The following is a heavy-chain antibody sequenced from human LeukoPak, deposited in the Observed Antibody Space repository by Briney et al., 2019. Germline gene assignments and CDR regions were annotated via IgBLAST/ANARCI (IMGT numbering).Heavy chain of an antibody. J-gene: IGHJ4*02. CDR1: GGSISSYY. Sequence: PSETLSLTCTVSGGSISSYYWSWIRQPPGKGLEWIGEINHSGSTNYNPSLKSRVTISVDTSKSQFSLKLSSVTAADTAVYYCAGENSYGLYYWGQGTLVTVSS. D-gene: IGHD5-18*01. V-gene: IGHV4-34*01. CDR2: INHSGST. CDR3: AGENSYGLYY.